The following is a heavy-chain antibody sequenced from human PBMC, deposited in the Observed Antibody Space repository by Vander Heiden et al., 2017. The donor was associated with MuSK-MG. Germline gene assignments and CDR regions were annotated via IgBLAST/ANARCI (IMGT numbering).Heavy chain of an antibody. J-gene: IGHJ6*03. Sequence: QVQLQQWGAGLLKPSETLSLTCAVYGGSFSGYYWSWIRQPPGKGLEWIGEINHSGSTNYNPSLKRRVTISVDTSKNQFSLKLSSVTAADTAVYYCARRGGYYGGGYYYYYYMDVWGKGTTVTVSS. D-gene: IGHD4-17*01. CDR3: ARRGGYYGGGYYYYYYMDV. V-gene: IGHV4-34*01. CDR1: GGSFSGYY. CDR2: INHSGST.